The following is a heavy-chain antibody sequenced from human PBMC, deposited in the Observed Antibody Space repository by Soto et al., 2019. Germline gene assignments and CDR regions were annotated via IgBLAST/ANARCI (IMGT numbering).Heavy chain of an antibody. J-gene: IGHJ4*02. CDR2: IYYSGTT. Sequence: WTWIRQAPGKGQEWIGNIYYSGTTNYNPSLKSRVTISIDTSKKQFSLKLSSVTAADTAVYYCARHRGMGLFDYWGQGTLVTVSS. D-gene: IGHD2-8*01. V-gene: IGHV4-59*08. CDR3: ARHRGMGLFDY.